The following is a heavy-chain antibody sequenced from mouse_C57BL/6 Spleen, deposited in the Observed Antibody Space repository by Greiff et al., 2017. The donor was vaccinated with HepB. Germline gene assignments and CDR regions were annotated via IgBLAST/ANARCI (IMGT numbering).Heavy chain of an antibody. J-gene: IGHJ1*03. V-gene: IGHV10-3*01. CDR1: GFTFNTYA. CDR2: IRSKSSNYAT. Sequence: EVQRVESGGGLVQPKGSLKLSCAASGFTFNTYAMHWVRQAPGKGLEWVARIRSKSSNYATYYADSVKDRFTISRDDSQSMLYLQMNNLKTEDTAMYYCVRGGLLRSSGYFDVWGTGTTVTVSS. D-gene: IGHD1-1*01. CDR3: VRGGLLRSSGYFDV.